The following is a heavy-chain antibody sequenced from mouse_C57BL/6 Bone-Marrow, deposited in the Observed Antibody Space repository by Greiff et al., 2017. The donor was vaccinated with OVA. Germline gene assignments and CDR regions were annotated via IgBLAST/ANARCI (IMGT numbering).Heavy chain of an antibody. CDR1: GYTFTDYE. CDR3: TSSTPAWFAD. J-gene: IGHJ3*01. V-gene: IGHV1-15*01. CDR2: IDPVTGGT. Sequence: QVQLKQSGAELVRPGASVTLSCKASGYTFTDYEMHWVKQTPVHGLEWIGAIDPVTGGTAYNQKFKGKAILTADKSSSTAYMELRSLTSEDSAVYYCTSSTPAWFADWGQGTLVTVAA.